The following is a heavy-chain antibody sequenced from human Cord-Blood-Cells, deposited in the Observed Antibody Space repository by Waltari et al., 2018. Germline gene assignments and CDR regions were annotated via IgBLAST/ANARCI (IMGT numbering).Heavy chain of an antibody. D-gene: IGHD1-26*01. Sequence: QVQLQQWGAGLLKPSETLSLTAAVYGGSFIGYYWRLIRQPPGKGLEWIGEINHSGNTNYNPSLKSRVTISVDTSKNQFSLKLSSVTAADTAVYYCASAPTLWELLFYWGQGTLVTVAS. V-gene: IGHV4-34*01. CDR2: INHSGNT. CDR3: ASAPTLWELLFY. CDR1: GGSFIGYY. J-gene: IGHJ4*02.